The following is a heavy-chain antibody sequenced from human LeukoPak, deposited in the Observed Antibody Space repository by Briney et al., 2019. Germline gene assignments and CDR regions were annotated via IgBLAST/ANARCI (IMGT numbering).Heavy chain of an antibody. D-gene: IGHD3-10*01. J-gene: IGHJ6*02. CDR1: GYTFTSYY. V-gene: IGHV1-46*01. CDR3: ARTHTLWFGELFTTLDYYYYYGMDV. Sequence: ASVTVSCKASGYTFTSYYMHWVRQAPGQGLEWMGIINPSGGSTSYAQKFQGRVTMTRDTSTSTVYMELSSLRSEDTAVYYCARTHTLWFGELFTTLDYYYYYGMDVWGQGTTVTVSS. CDR2: INPSGGST.